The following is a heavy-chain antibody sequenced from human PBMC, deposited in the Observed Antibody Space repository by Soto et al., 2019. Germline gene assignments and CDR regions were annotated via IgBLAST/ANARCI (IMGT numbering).Heavy chain of an antibody. J-gene: IGHJ4*02. CDR1: GFTFSSYA. Sequence: LRLSCAASGFTFSSYAMHWVRQAPGKGLEWVAVISYDGSNKYYADSVKGRFTISRDNSKNTLYLQMNSLRAEDTAVYYCARGVRDYGGGDDYWGQGTLVTVSS. CDR3: ARGVRDYGGGDDY. V-gene: IGHV3-30-3*01. CDR2: ISYDGSNK. D-gene: IGHD4-17*01.